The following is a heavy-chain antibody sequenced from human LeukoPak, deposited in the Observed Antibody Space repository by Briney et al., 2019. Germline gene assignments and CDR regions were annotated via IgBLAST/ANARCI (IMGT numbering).Heavy chain of an antibody. J-gene: IGHJ4*02. CDR1: GVSISSHY. CDR2: IYYTGST. V-gene: IGHV4-59*11. Sequence: PSETLSLTCTVSGVSISSHYGSWIRQSPGKRLEWIGNIYYTGSTTYNPSLKSRVAISIDTSKNQFSLTLNSVTAADAAVYYCASAGNPHYFDFWGQGPLITVSS. CDR3: ASAGNPHYFDF.